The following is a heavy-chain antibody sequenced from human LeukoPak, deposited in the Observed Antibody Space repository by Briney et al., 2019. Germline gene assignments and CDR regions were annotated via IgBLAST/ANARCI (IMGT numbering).Heavy chain of an antibody. Sequence: ASVKVSCKASGYTFTSYHMHWVRQAPGQGLEWMGIINPSGGSTSYAQKFQGRVSMTRDTSTSTVYMELSSLSSEDTAVYYCAWTGSSWYAGAFGIWGQGTMVTVSS. J-gene: IGHJ3*02. V-gene: IGHV1-46*03. D-gene: IGHD6-13*01. CDR1: GYTFTSYH. CDR3: AWTGSSWYAGAFGI. CDR2: INPSGGST.